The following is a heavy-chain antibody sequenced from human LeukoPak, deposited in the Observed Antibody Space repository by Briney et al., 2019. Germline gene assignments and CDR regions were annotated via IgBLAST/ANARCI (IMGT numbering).Heavy chain of an antibody. D-gene: IGHD2-2*01. Sequence: PSGTLSLTCAVSGGSISSSNWWSWVRQPPGKGLEWIGEIYHSGSINYNPSLKSRVTISVDKSKNRFSLKLSSVTAADTAVYYCARDRRYCSSTSCYQGFDYWGQGTLVTVSS. CDR3: ARDRRYCSSTSCYQGFDY. CDR1: GGSISSSNW. J-gene: IGHJ4*02. CDR2: IYHSGSI. V-gene: IGHV4-4*02.